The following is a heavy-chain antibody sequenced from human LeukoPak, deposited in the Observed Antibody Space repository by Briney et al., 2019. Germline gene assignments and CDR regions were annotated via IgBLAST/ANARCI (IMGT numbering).Heavy chain of an antibody. Sequence: ASVKVSCKASGGTFSSYVINWVRQATGQGLEWMGWMNPNSGNTGYAQKFQGRVTMTRNTSISTAYMELSSLRSEDTAVYYCARVGESNPYYYYYYMDVWGKGTTVTISS. CDR1: GGTFSSYV. V-gene: IGHV1-8*02. CDR2: MNPNSGNT. J-gene: IGHJ6*03. CDR3: ARVGESNPYYYYYYMDV. D-gene: IGHD3-10*01.